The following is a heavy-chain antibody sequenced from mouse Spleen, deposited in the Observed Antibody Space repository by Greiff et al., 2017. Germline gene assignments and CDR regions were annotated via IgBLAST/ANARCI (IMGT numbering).Heavy chain of an antibody. J-gene: IGHJ1*01. V-gene: IGHV2-6*02. CDR3: ARNSGDYDWYFDV. D-gene: IGHD1-1*02. CDR2: IWSDGST. CDR1: GFSLTSYG. Sequence: QVQLQQSGPGLVAPSQSLSITCTVSGFSLTSYGVHWVRQPPGKGLEWLVVIWSDGSTTYNSALKSRLSISKDNSKSQVFLKMNSLQTDDTAMYYCARNSGDYDWYFDVWGAGTTVTVSS.